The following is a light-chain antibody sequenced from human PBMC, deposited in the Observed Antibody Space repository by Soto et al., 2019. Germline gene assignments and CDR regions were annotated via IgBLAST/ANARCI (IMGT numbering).Light chain of an antibody. CDR3: QQRSNWPIT. Sequence: EIVMTQSPGTLSLSPGDTATLSCRASQSLGSDLAWYQQKPGQAPRLLIFGASNRATGIPDRFSGSGSGTDFTLTISRLEPEDFAVYYCQQRSNWPITFGQGTRLEI. V-gene: IGKV3-11*01. CDR2: GAS. CDR1: QSLGSD. J-gene: IGKJ5*01.